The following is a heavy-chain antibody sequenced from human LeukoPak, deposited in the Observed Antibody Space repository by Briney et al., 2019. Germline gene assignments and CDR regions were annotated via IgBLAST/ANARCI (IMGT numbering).Heavy chain of an antibody. CDR2: IYSGGST. Sequence: GGSLRLSCAASGFTVSSSYMSWVRQAPGKGLEWVSVIYSGGSTYYADSVKGRFTISRDNSKNTLYLQMNSLRAEDTAVYYCARALADIAVVAIDYWGQGTLVTVSS. CDR1: GFTVSSSY. D-gene: IGHD6-19*01. CDR3: ARALADIAVVAIDY. J-gene: IGHJ4*02. V-gene: IGHV3-66*01.